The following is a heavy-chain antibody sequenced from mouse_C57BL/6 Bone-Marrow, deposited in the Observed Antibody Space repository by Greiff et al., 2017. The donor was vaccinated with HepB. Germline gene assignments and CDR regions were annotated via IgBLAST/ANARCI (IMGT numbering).Heavy chain of an antibody. D-gene: IGHD2-5*01. CDR3: ARGGPTIVTTWYFDV. CDR2: ISDGGSYT. J-gene: IGHJ1*03. CDR1: GFTFSSYA. V-gene: IGHV5-4*03. Sequence: VESGGGLVKPGGSLKLSCAASGFTFSSYAMSWVRQTPEKRLEWVATISDGGSYTYYPDNVQGRFTISRDNAKNNLYLQMSHLKSEDTAMYYCARGGPTIVTTWYFDVWGTGTTVTVSS.